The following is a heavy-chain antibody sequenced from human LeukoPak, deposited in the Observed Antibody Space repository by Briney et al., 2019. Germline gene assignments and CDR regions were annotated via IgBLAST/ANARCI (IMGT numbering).Heavy chain of an antibody. J-gene: IGHJ4*02. Sequence: GGSLRLSCAASGFTFSEHYMDWVRQAPGKGLEWVGRTRNKANSYTTEYAASVKGRFTISRDDSKNSLYLQMNSLKTEDTAVYYCASYRGYCSGGSCYAGPLWGQGTLVTVSS. V-gene: IGHV3-72*01. CDR3: ASYRGYCSGGSCYAGPL. D-gene: IGHD2-15*01. CDR2: TRNKANSYTT. CDR1: GFTFSEHY.